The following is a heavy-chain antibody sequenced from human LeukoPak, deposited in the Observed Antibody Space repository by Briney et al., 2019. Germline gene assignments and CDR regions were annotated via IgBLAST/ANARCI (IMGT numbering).Heavy chain of an antibody. CDR3: ARVRELIAVAGIGY. CDR2: ISSSSSYI. D-gene: IGHD6-19*01. CDR1: GFTFSSYS. V-gene: IGHV3-21*01. J-gene: IGHJ4*02. Sequence: GGSLRLSCAASGFTFSSYSMNWVRQAPGKGLESVSSISSSSSYIYYADSVKGRFTISRDNAKNSLYLQMNSLRAEDTAVYYCARVRELIAVAGIGYWGQGTLVTVSS.